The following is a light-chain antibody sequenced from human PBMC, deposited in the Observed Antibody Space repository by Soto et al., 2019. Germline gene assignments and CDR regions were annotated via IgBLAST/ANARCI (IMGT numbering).Light chain of an antibody. CDR1: SSDVGGYNY. CDR3: SSFAGNNNLV. V-gene: IGLV2-8*01. CDR2: EVS. Sequence: QSALTQPPSASGSPGQSVTISCTGTSSDVGGYNYVSWYQQHPGKAPKLMISEVSKRPSGVPDRFSGSKSGNTASLTVSGVQDEDEADYYCSSFAGNNNLVFGGGTKVTVL. J-gene: IGLJ2*01.